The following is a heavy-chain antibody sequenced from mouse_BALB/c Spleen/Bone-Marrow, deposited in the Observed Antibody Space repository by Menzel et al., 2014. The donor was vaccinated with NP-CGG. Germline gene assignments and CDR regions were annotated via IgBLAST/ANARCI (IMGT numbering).Heavy chain of an antibody. J-gene: IGHJ3*01. CDR2: INTNDGTT. V-gene: IGHV5-6-3*01. CDR3: ARNRYDWFAY. D-gene: IGHD2-14*01. CDR1: GFTFSSYD. Sequence: DVQLQESGGVLVQPGGSLKLSCAASGFTFSSYDMSWVRQTPDKRLELVATINTNDGTTYYPDSVKGRFTISRDNAKSTLYLQMSSLKSADTAIYYCARNRYDWFAYWGQGTLVTVSA.